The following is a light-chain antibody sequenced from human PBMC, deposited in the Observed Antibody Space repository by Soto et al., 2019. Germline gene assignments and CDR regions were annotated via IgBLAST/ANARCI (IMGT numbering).Light chain of an antibody. J-gene: IGKJ3*01. CDR2: GAS. CDR1: QSVSSSY. CDR3: QQYGSSPRVT. V-gene: IGKV3-20*01. Sequence: EIVLTQSPGTLSLSPGERATLSCRASQSVSSSYLAWYQRKPGQAPRLLIYGASSRGTGIPDRFSGSGSGTDFTLTISRLEPEDFAVYCWQQYGSSPRVTFGPGTKVDIK.